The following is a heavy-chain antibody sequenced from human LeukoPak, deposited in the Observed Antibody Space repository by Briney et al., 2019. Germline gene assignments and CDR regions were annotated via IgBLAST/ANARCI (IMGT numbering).Heavy chain of an antibody. CDR1: GYTFTSYG. CDR3: ARLSLAVAGSVFDY. V-gene: IGHV1-18*01. Sequence: ASVKVSCKASGYTFTSYGISWVRQAPGQGLEWMGWISTYNGNTNYAQKLQGRVSMTTDTSTSTAYMELRSLETDDTAVYYCARLSLAVAGSVFDYWGQGTLVTVS. D-gene: IGHD6-19*01. J-gene: IGHJ4*02. CDR2: ISTYNGNT.